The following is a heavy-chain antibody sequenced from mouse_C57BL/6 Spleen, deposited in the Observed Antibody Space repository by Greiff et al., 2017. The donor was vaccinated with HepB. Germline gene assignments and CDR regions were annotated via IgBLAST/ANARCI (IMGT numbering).Heavy chain of an antibody. J-gene: IGHJ2*01. V-gene: IGHV1-82*01. D-gene: IGHD1-1*01. CDR3: LYYYGSSNGDEIDY. Sequence: VQLQQSGPELVKPGASVKISCKASGYAFSSSWMNWVKQRPGKGLEWIGRIYPGDGDTNYNGKFKGKATLTADKSSSTAYMQLRSLTSEDSAVYFCLYYYGSSNGDEIDYWGQGTTLTVSS. CDR1: GYAFSSSW. CDR2: IYPGDGDT.